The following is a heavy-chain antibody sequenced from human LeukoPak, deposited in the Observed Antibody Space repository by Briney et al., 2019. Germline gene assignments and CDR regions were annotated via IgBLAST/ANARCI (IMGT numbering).Heavy chain of an antibody. CDR3: ARGAYYYGYDQYYFDY. CDR2: IGTAGDT. Sequence: GGSLRLSCAASGFPFSSYDVHWVRQATGKGLEWVSAIGTAGDTYYPGSVKGRFTISRENAKNSLYLQMNSLRIEDTAVYYCARGAYYYGYDQYYFDYWGQGTLVTVSS. J-gene: IGHJ4*02. V-gene: IGHV3-13*01. CDR1: GFPFSSYD. D-gene: IGHD3-10*01.